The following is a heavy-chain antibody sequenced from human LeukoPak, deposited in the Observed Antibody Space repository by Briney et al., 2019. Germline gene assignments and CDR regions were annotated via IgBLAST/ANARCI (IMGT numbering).Heavy chain of an antibody. D-gene: IGHD5-18*01. Sequence: PGGSLRLSCAASGFTFDDYAMHWVRQAPGKGLEWVSGISWNSGSIGYADSVKGRFTISRDNAKNSLYLQMNSLRAEDTALYYCAKTPRGYSYGVYFDYWGQGTLVTVSS. J-gene: IGHJ4*02. CDR3: AKTPRGYSYGVYFDY. CDR2: ISWNSGSI. V-gene: IGHV3-9*01. CDR1: GFTFDDYA.